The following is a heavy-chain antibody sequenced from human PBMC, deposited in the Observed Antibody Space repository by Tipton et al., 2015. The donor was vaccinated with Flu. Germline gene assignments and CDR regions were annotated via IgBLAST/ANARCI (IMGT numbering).Heavy chain of an antibody. D-gene: IGHD1-14*01. CDR2: IYPVDSDT. V-gene: IGHV5-51*01. Sequence: QSGAEVKKPGESLKISCKGSGYRFTSYWIGWVRQMPGKGLEWMEIIYPVDSDTRYSPSFQGQVTISADKSITTAYLQWSSLKPSDTAMYYCVRQPGGVRYFDFWGRGTLVTVSP. CDR1: GYRFTSYW. CDR3: VRQPGGVRYFDF. J-gene: IGHJ2*01.